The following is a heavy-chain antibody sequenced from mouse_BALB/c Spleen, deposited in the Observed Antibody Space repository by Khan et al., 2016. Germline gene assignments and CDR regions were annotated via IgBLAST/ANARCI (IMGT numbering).Heavy chain of an antibody. CDR1: GFSITSGYY. CDR2: ITHSGET. V-gene: IGHV12-3*02. CDR3: AGDSDGYWYFDV. J-gene: IGHJ1*01. Sequence: QVQLKESGPGLVKPSQSPFLACSITGFSITSGYYWIWIRQSPGNPLEWMGYITHSGETFYNPSLQSPISITRETSKNQFFLQLNSVTTEDTAMYYCAGDSDGYWYFDVWGAGTTVTVSS. D-gene: IGHD2-3*01.